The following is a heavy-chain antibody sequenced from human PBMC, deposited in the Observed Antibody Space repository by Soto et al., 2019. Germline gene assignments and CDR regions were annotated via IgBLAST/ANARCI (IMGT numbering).Heavy chain of an antibody. J-gene: IGHJ6*02. Sequence: QVQLVQSGAEVKKPGSSVKVSCKASGGTFSSYAISWVRQAPGQGLEWMGGIIPISGTANYAQKFQGRVTITADESTSTVSMELSSLRSEETAVYFCARSQGSSTSLEIYYYYYYGMDVWGQGTTLTVSS. CDR3: ARSQGSSTSLEIYYYYYYGMDV. V-gene: IGHV1-69*01. CDR1: GGTFSSYA. D-gene: IGHD2-2*01. CDR2: IIPISGTA.